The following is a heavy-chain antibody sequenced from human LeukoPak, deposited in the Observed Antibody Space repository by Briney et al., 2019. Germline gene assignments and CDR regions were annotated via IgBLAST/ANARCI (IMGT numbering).Heavy chain of an antibody. CDR1: GFTFDDYA. CDR3: AKDIAASGLPRILDL. D-gene: IGHD6-13*01. Sequence: PGGSLRLSCAASGFTFDDYAMHWVRQAPGKGLEWVSAVGGSGGRGTTYYADSVKGRFTISRDNAKSTVYLQLNSLSAEDTAVYYCAKDIAASGLPRILDLWGQGTLVTVSS. V-gene: IGHV3-23*01. CDR2: VGGSGGRGTT. J-gene: IGHJ5*02.